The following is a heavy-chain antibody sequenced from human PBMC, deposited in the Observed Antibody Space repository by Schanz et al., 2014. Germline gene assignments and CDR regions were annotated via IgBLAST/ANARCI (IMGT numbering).Heavy chain of an antibody. Sequence: EVQVVESGGGLVQPGGSLRLSCAASGFSFVDAWMSWVRQAPGRGLEWVATIKQDESERSYVDSVKGRFTISRDNAKNSLYLQMNSLRAEDTAVYYCARDKGGYYPFDYWGQGTLVTVSS. D-gene: IGHD3-3*01. CDR2: IKQDESER. CDR1: GFSFVDAW. V-gene: IGHV3-7*01. CDR3: ARDKGGYYPFDY. J-gene: IGHJ4*02.